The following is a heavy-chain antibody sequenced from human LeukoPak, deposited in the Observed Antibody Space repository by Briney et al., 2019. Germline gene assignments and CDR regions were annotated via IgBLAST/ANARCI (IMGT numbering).Heavy chain of an antibody. CDR2: ISSSSSYI. Sequence: GGSLRLSCAASGFTFSSYSMNWVRQAPGKGLEWVSSISSSSSYIYYADSVKGRFTISRDNAKNSLYLQMNSLRAEDTAVYYCARAVGYCSGGSCVYYFDYWGQGTLVTVSS. J-gene: IGHJ4*02. D-gene: IGHD2-15*01. CDR1: GFTFSSYS. V-gene: IGHV3-21*01. CDR3: ARAVGYCSGGSCVYYFDY.